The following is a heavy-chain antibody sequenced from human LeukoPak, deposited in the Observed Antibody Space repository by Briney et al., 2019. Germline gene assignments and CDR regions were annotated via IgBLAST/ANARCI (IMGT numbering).Heavy chain of an antibody. CDR3: ARRNTVVVAAQEEYGDHWFL. V-gene: IGHV1-69*01. D-gene: IGHD2-2*01. CDR2: IIPIFGTA. Sequence: SVKVSCKASGGTFSSYAISWVRQAPGQGLEWMGGIIPIFGTANYAQKFQGRVTITADESTSTAYMELSSLRSEDTAVYYCARRNTVVVAAQEEYGDHWFLWGQGTMVTVSS. CDR1: GGTFSSYA. J-gene: IGHJ3*01.